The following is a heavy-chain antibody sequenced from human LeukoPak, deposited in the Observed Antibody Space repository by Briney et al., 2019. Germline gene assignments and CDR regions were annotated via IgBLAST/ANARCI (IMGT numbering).Heavy chain of an antibody. Sequence: GGSLRLSCAASGFTFSSYGMHWVRQAPGKGLEWVAFIRYDGSNKYYADSVKGRFTISRDNSKNTLYLQMNSLRAEDTAVYYCAKLPPYCSGGSCYRGTDWYFDLWGRGTLVTVSS. CDR3: AKLPPYCSGGSCYRGTDWYFDL. V-gene: IGHV3-30*02. CDR1: GFTFSSYG. J-gene: IGHJ2*01. CDR2: IRYDGSNK. D-gene: IGHD2-15*01.